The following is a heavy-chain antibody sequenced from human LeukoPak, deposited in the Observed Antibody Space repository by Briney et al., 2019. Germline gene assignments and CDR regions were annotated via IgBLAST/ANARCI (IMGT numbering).Heavy chain of an antibody. Sequence: ASVKVSCKASGYTFTSCDINWVRQATGQGLEWMGWMNPNSGNTGYAQKFQGRVTMTRNTSISTAYMELSSLRSEDTAVYYCARGVGMGYYFDYWGQGTLVTVSS. CDR1: GYTFTSCD. J-gene: IGHJ4*02. CDR2: MNPNSGNT. CDR3: ARGVGMGYYFDY. D-gene: IGHD7-27*01. V-gene: IGHV1-8*01.